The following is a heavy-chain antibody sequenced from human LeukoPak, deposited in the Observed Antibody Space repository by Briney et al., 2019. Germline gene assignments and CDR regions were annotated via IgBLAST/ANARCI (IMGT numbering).Heavy chain of an antibody. V-gene: IGHV3-30-3*01. J-gene: IGHJ3*02. CDR2: ISYDGSNK. CDR1: GFTFSSYA. Sequence: GRSLRLSWAASGFTFSSYAMHWVRQAPGKGLEWVAVISYDGSNKYYADSVKGRFTISRDNSKNTLYLQMNSLRAEDTAVYYCAREMAPHDAFDIWGQGTMVTVSS. CDR3: AREMAPHDAFDI. D-gene: IGHD5-12*01.